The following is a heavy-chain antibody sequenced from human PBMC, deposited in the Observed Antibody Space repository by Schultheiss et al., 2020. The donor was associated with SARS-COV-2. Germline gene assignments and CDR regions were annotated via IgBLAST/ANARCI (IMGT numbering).Heavy chain of an antibody. J-gene: IGHJ5*02. CDR1: GFTFSSYA. V-gene: IGHV3-23*01. D-gene: IGHD3-10*02. CDR3: ARNVRSVDNWFDP. Sequence: GGSLRLSCAASGFTFSSYAISWVRQAPGKGLEWVSAISGNGENTYYAGSVKGRFTISRDNSKNTLYLQMYSLRAEDTAVYYCARNVRSVDNWFDPWGQGTLVTVSS. CDR2: ISGNGENT.